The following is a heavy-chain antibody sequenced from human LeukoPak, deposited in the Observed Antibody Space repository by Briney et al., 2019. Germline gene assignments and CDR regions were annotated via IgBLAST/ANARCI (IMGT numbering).Heavy chain of an antibody. CDR1: GVSFSGYY. Sequence: SETLSLTCAVFGVSFSGYYWSWIRQPPGKGLEWIGEINHSGSTNYKPSLKSRVTISVDTSKNQFSLKLSSVTAADTSVYYCARGRITISWGQGTLVTASS. CDR3: ARGRITIS. CDR2: INHSGST. J-gene: IGHJ5*02. V-gene: IGHV4-34*01. D-gene: IGHD3-3*01.